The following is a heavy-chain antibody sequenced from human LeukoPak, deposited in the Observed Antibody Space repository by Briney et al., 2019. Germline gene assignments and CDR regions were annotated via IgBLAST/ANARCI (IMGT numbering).Heavy chain of an antibody. V-gene: IGHV5-51*01. CDR3: ARQRGQPGRVSWFDP. D-gene: IGHD2-15*01. CDR1: GYSFTNYW. J-gene: IGHJ5*02. Sequence: GESLKIFCKGSGYSFTNYWIGWVRQMPGKGLEWMGIIYPGDSDTRYSPSLQGQVTISADKSINPSYLQLSGLKASDTAMYYCARQRGQPGRVSWFDPWGQGTLVTVSS. CDR2: IYPGDSDT.